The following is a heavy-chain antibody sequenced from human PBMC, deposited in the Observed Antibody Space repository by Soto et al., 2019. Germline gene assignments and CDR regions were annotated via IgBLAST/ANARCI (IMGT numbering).Heavy chain of an antibody. V-gene: IGHV6-1*01. CDR2: TYYRSKWYN. D-gene: IGHD3-10*02. CDR1: GDSVSSNSAA. CDR3: ARDIAGYTVRGVSPYYYYYMDV. Sequence: QSQTLSLTCAISGDSVSSNSAAWNWIRQSPSRGLEWLGRTYYRSKWYNDYAVSVKSRITINPDTSKNQFSLQLNSVTPEDTAVYYCARDIAGYTVRGVSPYYYYYMDVWGKGTTVTVSS. J-gene: IGHJ6*03.